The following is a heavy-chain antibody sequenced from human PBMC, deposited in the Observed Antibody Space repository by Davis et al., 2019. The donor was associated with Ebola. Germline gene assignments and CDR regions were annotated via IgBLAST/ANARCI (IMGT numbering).Heavy chain of an antibody. J-gene: IGHJ6*02. V-gene: IGHV1-69*06. Sequence: SVKVSCKASGGTFSSYAISWVRQAPGQGLEWMGGIIPIFGTANYAQKFQGRVTITADKSTSTAYMELSSLRSEDTAVYYCARGIVVDFYYYYYGMDVWGQGTTVTVSS. D-gene: IGHD2-2*01. CDR1: GGTFSSYA. CDR2: IIPIFGTA. CDR3: ARGIVVDFYYYYYGMDV.